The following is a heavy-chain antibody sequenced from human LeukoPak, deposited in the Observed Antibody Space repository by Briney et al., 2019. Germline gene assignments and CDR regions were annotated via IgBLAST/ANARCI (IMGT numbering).Heavy chain of an antibody. CDR3: ARPGVGSGRYGAFDI. CDR1: GGSISSYY. Sequence: SETLSLTCTVSGGSISSYYWSWIRQPPGKGLEWIGYIYYSGSTNYNPSLKSRVTISVDTSKNQSSLKLSSVTAADTAVYYCARPGVGSGRYGAFDIWGQGTMVTVSS. J-gene: IGHJ3*02. V-gene: IGHV4-59*12. CDR2: IYYSGST. D-gene: IGHD5-18*01.